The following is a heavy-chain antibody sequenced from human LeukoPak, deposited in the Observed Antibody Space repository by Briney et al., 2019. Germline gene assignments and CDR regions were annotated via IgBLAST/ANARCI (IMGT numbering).Heavy chain of an antibody. CDR3: ANLQWLVRWGWFDP. CDR2: IYYSGST. V-gene: IGHV4-59*08. CDR1: GGSISSYY. J-gene: IGHJ5*02. D-gene: IGHD6-19*01. Sequence: SETLSLTCTVSGGSISSYYWSWIRQPPGKGLEWIGYIYYSGSTNYNPSLKSRVTISVDTSKNQFSLKLSSVTAADTAVYYCANLQWLVRWGWFDPWGQGTLVTVSS.